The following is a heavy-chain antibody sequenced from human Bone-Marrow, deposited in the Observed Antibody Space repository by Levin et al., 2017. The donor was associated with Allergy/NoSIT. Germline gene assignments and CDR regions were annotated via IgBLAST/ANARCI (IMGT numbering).Heavy chain of an antibody. CDR2: IYNSVTT. V-gene: IGHV4-39*07. D-gene: IGHD6-13*01. J-gene: IGHJ3*02. CDR3: ARGKGYSSSRVAFDI. CDR1: GDSISSSPYC. Sequence: SETLSLTCSVSGDSISSSPYCWGWVRQPPGKGLEWIATIYNSVTTYSNPSLKSRVTISVDTSKNQFSLKLSSVTAADTAVYDCARGKGYSSSRVAFDIWGQGTMVTVSS.